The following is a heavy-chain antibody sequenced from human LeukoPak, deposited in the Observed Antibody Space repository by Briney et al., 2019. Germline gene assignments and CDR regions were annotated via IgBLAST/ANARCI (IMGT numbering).Heavy chain of an antibody. V-gene: IGHV1-8*01. CDR3: ARGFGRGATGPKDYYGMDV. D-gene: IGHD5-12*01. Sequence: ASVKVSCKASGYTFTSYDINWVRQATGQGLEWMGWMNPNSGNTGYAQKFQGRVTMTRNTSISTAYMELSSLRSEDTAVYYCARGFGRGATGPKDYYGMDVWGQGTTVTVSS. J-gene: IGHJ6*02. CDR1: GYTFTSYD. CDR2: MNPNSGNT.